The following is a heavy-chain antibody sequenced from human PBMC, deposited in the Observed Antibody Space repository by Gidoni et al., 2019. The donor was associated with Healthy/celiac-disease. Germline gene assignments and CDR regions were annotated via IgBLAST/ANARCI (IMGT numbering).Heavy chain of an antibody. J-gene: IGHJ6*02. V-gene: IGHV1-69*01. Sequence: QVQLVQSGAEVKKPGSSVKVSCKASGGTFSSYAISWVRQAPGQGLEWMGGIIPIFVTANYAQKFQGRVTITADESTSTAYMELSSLRSEDTAVYYCARDQEYCSSTSCYSPYYYYGMDVWGQGTTVTVSS. CDR2: IIPIFVTA. CDR1: GGTFSSYA. CDR3: ARDQEYCSSTSCYSPYYYYGMDV. D-gene: IGHD2-2*02.